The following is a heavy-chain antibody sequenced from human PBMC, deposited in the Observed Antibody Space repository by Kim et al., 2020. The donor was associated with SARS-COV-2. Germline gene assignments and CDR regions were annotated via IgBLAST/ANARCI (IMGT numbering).Heavy chain of an antibody. V-gene: IGHV1-46*01. Sequence: ASVKVSCKASGYTFTSYYMHWVRQAPGQGLEWMGIINPSGGSTSYAQKFQGRVTMTRDTSTSTVYMELSSLRSEDTAVYYCARDQRHYDILTGYLGLYGMDVWGQGTTVTVSS. D-gene: IGHD3-9*01. CDR1: GYTFTSYY. CDR2: INPSGGST. J-gene: IGHJ6*02. CDR3: ARDQRHYDILTGYLGLYGMDV.